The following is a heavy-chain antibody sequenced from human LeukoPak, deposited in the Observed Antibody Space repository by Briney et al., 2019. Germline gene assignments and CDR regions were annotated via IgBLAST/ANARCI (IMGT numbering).Heavy chain of an antibody. J-gene: IGHJ4*02. D-gene: IGHD6-19*01. Sequence: GGTLRLSCAASGFTFSSYGMSWVRQAPGKGLEWVGRIKSKTDGGTTDYAAPVKGRFTISRDDSKNTLYLQMNSLKTEDTAVYYCTTDRDSSGWYDDYWGQGTLVTVSS. CDR2: IKSKTDGGTT. CDR1: GFTFSSYG. V-gene: IGHV3-15*01. CDR3: TTDRDSSGWYDDY.